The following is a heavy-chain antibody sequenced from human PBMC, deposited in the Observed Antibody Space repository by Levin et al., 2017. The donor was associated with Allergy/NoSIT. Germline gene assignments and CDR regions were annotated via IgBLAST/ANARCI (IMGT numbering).Heavy chain of an antibody. D-gene: IGHD1-26*01. CDR3: ANILLVGGKPLDY. CDR2: SRNKANSYTT. J-gene: IGHJ4*02. CDR1: GFTFSDHY. V-gene: IGHV3-72*01. Sequence: GESLKISCAASGFTFSDHYMDWVRQAPGKGLEWVGRSRNKANSYTTEYAASVKGRFTISRDDSKNSLYLQMNSLKSEDTAVYYCANILLVGGKPLDYWGQGNLVTVSS.